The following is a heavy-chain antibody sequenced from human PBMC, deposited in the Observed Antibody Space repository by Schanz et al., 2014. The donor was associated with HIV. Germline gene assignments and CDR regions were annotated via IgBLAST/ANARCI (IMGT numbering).Heavy chain of an antibody. CDR2: INGDGSTT. Sequence: EVQLVETGGGLIQPGGSLRLSCAASGLTFSGSAMTWVRQAPGKGLVWVSRINGDGSTTSYADSVKGRFTISRDNTKSSLYLQMNSLRAEDTAVYYCARETVNYYYGMDVWGQGTTVTVSS. CDR1: GLTFSGSA. CDR3: ARETVNYYYGMDV. D-gene: IGHD4-4*01. J-gene: IGHJ6*02. V-gene: IGHV3-74*01.